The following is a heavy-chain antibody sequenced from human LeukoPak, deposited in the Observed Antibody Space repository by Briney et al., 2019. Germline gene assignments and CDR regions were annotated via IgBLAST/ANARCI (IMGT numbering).Heavy chain of an antibody. D-gene: IGHD6-13*01. CDR1: GGSFSGYY. CDR2: INHSGST. CDR3: ARKKYSSSWYCY. J-gene: IGHJ4*02. Sequence: PSETLSLTCAVYGGSFSGYYWSWIRQPPGKGLEWIGEINHSGSTNYTPSLKSRVTISVSTSKNQFSLKLSSVTAAATAVYSCARKKYSSSWYCYWGQGPLAPVSA. V-gene: IGHV4-34*01.